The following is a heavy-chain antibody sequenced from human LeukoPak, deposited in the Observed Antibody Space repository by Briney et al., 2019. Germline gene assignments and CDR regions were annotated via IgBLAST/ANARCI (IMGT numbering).Heavy chain of an antibody. Sequence: AGGSLRLSCAASGFTFSSYAMHWVRQAPGKGLEYVSAISTNGGSTYYAHSVKGRFTISRDNSKNTLYLQMGSLRAEDMAVYYCARGDSMIVVVKGFDYWGQGTLVTVSS. D-gene: IGHD3-22*01. CDR2: ISTNGGST. V-gene: IGHV3-64*01. CDR1: GFTFSSYA. CDR3: ARGDSMIVVVKGFDY. J-gene: IGHJ4*02.